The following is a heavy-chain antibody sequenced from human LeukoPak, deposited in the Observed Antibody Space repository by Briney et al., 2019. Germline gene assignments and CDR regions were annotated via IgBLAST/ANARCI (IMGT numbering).Heavy chain of an antibody. Sequence: SQTLSPTCTVSGGSLSSSSYFWGWMRHPPGKGLEWIGPIYYSGTTHYNPSLKSRVTISVDTSKSQFSLKLSSVTAADTAVYYCARRPGRASETYDYWGQGILVTVSS. J-gene: IGHJ4*02. CDR1: GGSLSSSSYF. CDR2: IYYSGTT. CDR3: ARRPGRASETYDY. V-gene: IGHV4-39*01. D-gene: IGHD6-19*01.